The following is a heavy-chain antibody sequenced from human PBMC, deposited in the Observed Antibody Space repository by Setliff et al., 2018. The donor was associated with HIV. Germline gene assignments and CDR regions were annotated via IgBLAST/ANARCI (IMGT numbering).Heavy chain of an antibody. Sequence: PGGSLRLSCTASGFTFDNYWMHWVRHTAGRGLMWVSRINSDGSNTRYADSVRGRFTISRDNAKNSLYLQMNSLRAEDTAVYYCARPLLRTNTVYGILGNWFDSWGRGTLVTVSS. J-gene: IGHJ5*01. CDR3: ARPLLRTNTVYGILGNWFDS. CDR1: GFTFDNYW. CDR2: INSDGSNT. D-gene: IGHD2-8*01. V-gene: IGHV3-74*01.